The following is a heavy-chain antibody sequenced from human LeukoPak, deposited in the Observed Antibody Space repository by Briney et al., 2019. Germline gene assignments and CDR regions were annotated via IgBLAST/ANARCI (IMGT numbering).Heavy chain of an antibody. CDR2: INHSGST. D-gene: IGHD3-22*01. CDR1: GGSFSGYY. J-gene: IGHJ6*03. V-gene: IGHV4-34*01. Sequence: PSETLSLTCAVYGGSFSGYYWSWIRQPPGKGLEWIGEINHSGSTNYNPSLKSRVTISVNTSKNQFSLKLSSVTAADTAVYYCARAPHYYDSSGEYYYYYYMDVWGKGTAVTVSS. CDR3: ARAPHYYDSSGEYYYYYYMDV.